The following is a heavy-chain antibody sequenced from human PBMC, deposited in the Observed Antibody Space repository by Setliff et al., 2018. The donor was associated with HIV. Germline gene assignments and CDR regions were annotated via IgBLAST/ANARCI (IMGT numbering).Heavy chain of an antibody. Sequence: GASVKVSCKSSGYTFTGSFMHWVRQAPGQGLEWMGWINCNSGGTYYAQNFQGRVTMTRDTSINTAYMELSRLRSDDTAVYYCARLYDRYDDSGYYHPVQALSYWGQGAQVTVSS. CDR2: INCNSGGT. CDR3: ARLYDRYDDSGYYHPVQALSY. V-gene: IGHV1-2*02. CDR1: GYTFTGSF. J-gene: IGHJ4*02. D-gene: IGHD3-3*01.